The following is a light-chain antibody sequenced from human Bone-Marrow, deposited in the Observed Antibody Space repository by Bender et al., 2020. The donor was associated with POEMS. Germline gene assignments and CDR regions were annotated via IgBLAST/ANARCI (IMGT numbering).Light chain of an antibody. CDR3: CSYAGSSTFVV. CDR2: DVT. CDR1: SSDVGAYDY. V-gene: IGLV2-14*03. J-gene: IGLJ2*01. Sequence: QSALTQPASVSGSPGQSITISCTGTSSDVGAYDYVSWFQHHPGKTPKVIISDVTNRPSGVSYRFSGSKSGNTASLTISGLQAEDEADYYCCSYAGSSTFVVFGGGTKLTVL.